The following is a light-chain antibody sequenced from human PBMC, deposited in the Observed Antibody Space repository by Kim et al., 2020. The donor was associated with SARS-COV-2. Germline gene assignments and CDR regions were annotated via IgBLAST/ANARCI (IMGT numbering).Light chain of an antibody. CDR3: QQYGRSPLT. CDR1: QSGSSSF. J-gene: IGKJ4*01. Sequence: LSSGERATLSCRGSQSGSSSFLAWYKQKPGKAPRLLMYGASSRATGIPDRFSGSGSGTDFTLTIIRLEPEDFAVYYCQQYGRSPLTFGGGKKVEI. V-gene: IGKV3-20*01. CDR2: GAS.